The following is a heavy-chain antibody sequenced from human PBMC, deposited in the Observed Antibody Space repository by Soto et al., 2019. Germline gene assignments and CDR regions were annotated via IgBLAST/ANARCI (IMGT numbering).Heavy chain of an antibody. CDR3: ARVGGDDYGDYSDY. CDR1: GGTFSSYA. D-gene: IGHD4-17*01. Sequence: QVQLVQSGAEVKKPGSSVKVSCKASGGTFSSYAISWVRQAPGQGLEWMGGIIPIFGTANYAQKFQGRVTITADESASTAYMELSSLRSEDTAVYYCARVGGDDYGDYSDYWGQGTLVTVSS. CDR2: IIPIFGTA. V-gene: IGHV1-69*01. J-gene: IGHJ4*02.